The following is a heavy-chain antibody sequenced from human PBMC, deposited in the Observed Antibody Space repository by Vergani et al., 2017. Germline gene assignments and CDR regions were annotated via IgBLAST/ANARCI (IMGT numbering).Heavy chain of an antibody. D-gene: IGHD5-18*01. J-gene: IGHJ4*02. CDR2: INTNSMNP. Sequence: QVQLVQSGSELKKPGASVKVSCKSAGYSFTTYSMNWVRQAPGQGLEWMGWINTNSMNPTYAQGLTGRFVFSLDSSVSTAYLQISSLKAEDTAVYYCARDLGYSYGIFDYWWQGTLVTVSS. V-gene: IGHV7-4-1*02. CDR3: ARDLGYSYGIFDY. CDR1: GYSFTTYS.